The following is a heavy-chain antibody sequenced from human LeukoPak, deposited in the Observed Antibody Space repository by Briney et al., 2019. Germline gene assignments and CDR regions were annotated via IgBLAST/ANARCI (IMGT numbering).Heavy chain of an antibody. Sequence: GGSLRLSCAASGFTFSSHSMNWVRQAPGKGLEWVSSISRSSSYMYYADSVKGRFTISRDNAKNPLYLQMNSLRAEDTAVYYCARGLYCSGGSCLPGNWGQGTLVTVSS. D-gene: IGHD2-15*01. V-gene: IGHV3-21*01. CDR1: GFTFSSHS. J-gene: IGHJ4*02. CDR2: ISRSSSYM. CDR3: ARGLYCSGGSCLPGN.